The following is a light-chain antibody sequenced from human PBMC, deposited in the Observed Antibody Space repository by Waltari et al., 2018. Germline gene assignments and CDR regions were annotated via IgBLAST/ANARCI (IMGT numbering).Light chain of an antibody. CDR3: QQYGSSPRT. J-gene: IGKJ1*01. Sequence: EIVLTQSPGTLSLSPGEGATLSCRASQSVRNNYLAWYQQRPGQTPRLLIYGAFARAAGIPDRFSGSGSGTDFTLTISRLEPEDFAVYYCQQYGSSPRTFGQGPRWKSN. CDR1: QSVRNNY. CDR2: GAF. V-gene: IGKV3-20*01.